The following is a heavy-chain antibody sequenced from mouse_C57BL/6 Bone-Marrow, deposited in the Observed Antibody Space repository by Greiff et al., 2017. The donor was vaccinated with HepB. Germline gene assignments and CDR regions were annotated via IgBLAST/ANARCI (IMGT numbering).Heavy chain of an antibody. V-gene: IGHV5-12*01. CDR2: ISNGGGST. CDR1: GFTFSDYY. CDR3: ARRGKSSWFAY. Sequence: EVMLVESGGGLVQPGGSLKLSCAASGFTFSDYYMYWVRQTPEKRLEWVAYISNGGGSTYYPDTVKGRFTISRDNAKNTLYLQMSRLKSEDTAMYYCARRGKSSWFAYWGQGTLVTVSA. D-gene: IGHD2-1*01. J-gene: IGHJ3*01.